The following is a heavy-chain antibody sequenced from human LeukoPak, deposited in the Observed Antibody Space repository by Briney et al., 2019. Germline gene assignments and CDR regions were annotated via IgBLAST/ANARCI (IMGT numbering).Heavy chain of an antibody. CDR2: IISISSYI. V-gene: IGHV3-21*01. Sequence: GGSLRLSCAASGFTFCGYSMNWVPHAPGKGREWVSSIISISSYIYYADSVKGRFTISRDNAKNSLYLQMNSLRAGDTAVYYCGRGSWGAFRGWGEGRMLSLSS. CDR1: GFTFCGYS. J-gene: IGHJ3*01. D-gene: IGHD3-16*01. CDR3: GRGSWGAFRG.